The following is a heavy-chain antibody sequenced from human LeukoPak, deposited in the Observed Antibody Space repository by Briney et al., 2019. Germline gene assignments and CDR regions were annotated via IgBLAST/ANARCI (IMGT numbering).Heavy chain of an antibody. CDR2: IYHSGST. CDR1: GGSISSGGYS. J-gene: IGHJ6*03. V-gene: IGHV4-30-2*01. D-gene: IGHD2-2*02. CDR3: ARRTRPLGYCSSTSCYTGGDYYYMDV. Sequence: SETLSLTCAVSGGSISSGGYSWSWIRQPPGKGLEWIGYIYHSGSTYYNPSLKSRVTISVDRSKNQFSLKLSSVTAADTAVYYCARRTRPLGYCSSTSCYTGGDYYYMDVWGKGTTVTVSS.